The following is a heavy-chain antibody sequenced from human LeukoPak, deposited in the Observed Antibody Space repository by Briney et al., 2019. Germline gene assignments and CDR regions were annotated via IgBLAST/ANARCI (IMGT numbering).Heavy chain of an antibody. V-gene: IGHV1-69*04. D-gene: IGHD3-10*01. J-gene: IGHJ6*02. CDR1: GGTLSNYA. Sequence: SVKASCKVSGGTLSNYAISWVRQAPGQGLEWMGRIIPFLDTADYTQRFRGRVTFTADKSARTAYMHLSSLRSEDTAVYYCAREGRAHGSGIRYGMDVWGQGTTVTVSS. CDR2: IIPFLDTA. CDR3: AREGRAHGSGIRYGMDV.